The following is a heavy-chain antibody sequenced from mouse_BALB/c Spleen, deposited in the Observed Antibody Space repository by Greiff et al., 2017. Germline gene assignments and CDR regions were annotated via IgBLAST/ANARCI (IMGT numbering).Heavy chain of an antibody. V-gene: IGHV14-1*02. CDR3: ARGGNSLFAY. J-gene: IGHJ3*01. D-gene: IGHD2-1*01. CDR2: IDPENGNT. CDR1: GFNIKDYY. Sequence: EVKLVESGAELVRPGALVKLSCKASGFNIKDYYMHWVKQRPEQGLEWIGWIDPENGNTIYDPKFQGKASITADTSSNTAYLQLSSLTSEDTAVYYCARGGNSLFAYWGQGTLVTVSA.